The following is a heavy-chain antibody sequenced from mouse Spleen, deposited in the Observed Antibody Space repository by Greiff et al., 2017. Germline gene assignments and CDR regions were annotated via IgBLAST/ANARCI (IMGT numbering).Heavy chain of an antibody. CDR2: INPSTGGT. CDR1: GYSFTGYY. J-gene: IGHJ3*01. CDR3: ARNLAY. Sequence: VQLKQSGPELVKPGASVKISCKASGYSFTGYYMHWVKQSSEKSLEWIGEINPSTGGTSYNQKFKGKATLTVDKSSSTAYMQLKSLTSEDSAVYYCARNLAYWGQGTLVTVSA. V-gene: IGHV1-43*01.